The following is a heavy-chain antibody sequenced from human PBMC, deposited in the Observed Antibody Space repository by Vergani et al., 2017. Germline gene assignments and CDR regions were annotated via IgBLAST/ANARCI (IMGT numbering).Heavy chain of an antibody. CDR2: IIPILGIA. D-gene: IGHD6-13*01. CDR3: ARDKGQSSSFHGGFGY. Sequence: QVQLVQSGAEVKKPGSSVKVFCKASGGTFSSYTISWVRQAPGQGLEWMGRIIPILGIANYAQKFQGRVTITADKSTSTAYMELSSLRSEDTAVYYCARDKGQSSSFHGGFGYWGQGTLVTVSS. J-gene: IGHJ4*02. V-gene: IGHV1-69*08. CDR1: GGTFSSYT.